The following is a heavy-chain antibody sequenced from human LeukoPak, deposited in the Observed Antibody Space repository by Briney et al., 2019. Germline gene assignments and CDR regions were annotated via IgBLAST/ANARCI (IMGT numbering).Heavy chain of an antibody. Sequence: PGRSLRLSCAASGFTFSSYGMHWVRQAPGKGLEWVAVISYDGSNKYYADSVKGRFTISRDDSKNTLYLQMNSLRAEDTAVYYCAKARGRNDYYFDYWGQGTLVTVSS. J-gene: IGHJ4*02. D-gene: IGHD2-21*02. CDR1: GFTFSSYG. CDR3: AKARGRNDYYFDY. V-gene: IGHV3-30*18. CDR2: ISYDGSNK.